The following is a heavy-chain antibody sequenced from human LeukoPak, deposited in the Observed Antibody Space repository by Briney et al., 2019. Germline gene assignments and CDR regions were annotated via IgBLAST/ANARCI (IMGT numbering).Heavy chain of an antibody. V-gene: IGHV3-53*01. J-gene: IGHJ6*02. CDR3: ARENNFGSGMDV. Sequence: GGSLRLSCAASGFTVSSNSMNWVRQAPGKGLQWVSVIYSGGNTYYADSVRGRFTISRDNSKNTLYLQMNSLRAEDTAVYYCARENNFGSGMDVWGQGTTVTVSS. CDR1: GFTVSSNS. CDR2: IYSGGNT. D-gene: IGHD3-10*01.